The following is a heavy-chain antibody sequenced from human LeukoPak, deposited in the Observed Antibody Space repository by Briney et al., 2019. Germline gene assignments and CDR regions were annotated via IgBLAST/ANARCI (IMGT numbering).Heavy chain of an antibody. V-gene: IGHV4-4*07. J-gene: IGHJ4*02. D-gene: IGHD6-13*01. CDR2: IYTSGST. CDR3: AREPAPAAGKGYYFDY. CDR1: GGSISSYY. Sequence: SETLSLTCTVSGGSISSYYWSWIRRLAGKGLEWIGRIYTSGSTNYNPSLKSRVTMSVDTSKNQFSLKLSSVTAADTAVYYCAREPAPAAGKGYYFDYWGQGTLVTVSS.